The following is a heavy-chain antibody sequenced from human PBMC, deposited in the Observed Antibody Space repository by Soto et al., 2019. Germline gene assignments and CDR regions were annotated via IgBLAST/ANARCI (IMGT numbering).Heavy chain of an antibody. D-gene: IGHD2-2*01. CDR2: INHSGST. J-gene: IGHJ4*02. CDR3: ASGSSSTSRYYY. V-gene: IGHV4-34*01. CDR1: GGSFSGYY. Sequence: QVQLQQWGAGLLKPSETLSLTCAVYGGSFSGYYWSWIRQPPGKGLEWIGEINHSGSTNYNPSLKSRVTISVGTSKNQFSLKLSSVTAADTAVYYCASGSSSTSRYYYWGQGTLVTVSS.